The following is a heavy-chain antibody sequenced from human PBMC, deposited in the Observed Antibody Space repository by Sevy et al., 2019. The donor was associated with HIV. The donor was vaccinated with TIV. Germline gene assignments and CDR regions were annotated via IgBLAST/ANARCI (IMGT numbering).Heavy chain of an antibody. D-gene: IGHD7-27*01. CDR1: GGSISSYY. V-gene: IGHV4-4*07. J-gene: IGHJ4*02. CDR2: IYTSGST. CDR3: ASDSTPEMGIDY. Sequence: SETLSLTCTVSGGSISSYYLSWIRQPAGKGLEWIGRIYTSGSTNYNPSLKSRVTMSVDTSKNQFSLKLSSVTAADTALYYCASDSTPEMGIDYWGQGTLVTVSS.